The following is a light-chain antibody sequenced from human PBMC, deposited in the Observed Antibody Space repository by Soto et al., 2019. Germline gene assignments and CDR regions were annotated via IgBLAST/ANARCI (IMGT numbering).Light chain of an antibody. V-gene: IGLV2-8*01. J-gene: IGLJ2*01. CDR1: SSDVGGYDY. Sequence: QSALTQPPSASGSPGQSVTISCTGTSSDVGGYDYVSWYQQHPGKAPKLMIYEVTIRPSGVPDRFSGSKSGTSASLAISGLQSEDEADYYCAAWDDSLNGLVVFGGGTKVTVL. CDR2: EVT. CDR3: AAWDDSLNGLVV.